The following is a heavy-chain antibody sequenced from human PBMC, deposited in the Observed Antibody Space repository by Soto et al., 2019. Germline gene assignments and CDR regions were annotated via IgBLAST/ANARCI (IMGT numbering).Heavy chain of an antibody. J-gene: IGHJ6*02. CDR2: IYYSGST. D-gene: IGHD6-19*01. Sequence: SETLSLTCTVSGGSVSSYYWSWIRQSPGKGLEWIGYIYYSGSTKYKPSLKSRVTISVDTSKNQFSLKLSSVTAADTAVYYCARQGIAVAGKYYYGMDVWGQGTTVTVSS. V-gene: IGHV4-59*08. CDR3: ARQGIAVAGKYYYGMDV. CDR1: GGSVSSYY.